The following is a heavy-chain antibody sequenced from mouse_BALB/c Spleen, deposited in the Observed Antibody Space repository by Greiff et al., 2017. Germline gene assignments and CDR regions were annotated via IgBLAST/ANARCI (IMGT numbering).Heavy chain of an antibody. D-gene: IGHD2-4*01. J-gene: IGHJ4*01. Sequence: EVKLQESGPGLVKPSQSLSLTCSVTGYSITSGYYWNWIRQFPGNKLEWMGYISYDGSNNYNPSLKNRISITRDTSKNQFFLKLNSVTTEDTATYYCAAMITTSYAMDYWGQGTSVTVSS. CDR1: GYSITSGYY. V-gene: IGHV3-6*02. CDR2: ISYDGSN. CDR3: AAMITTSYAMDY.